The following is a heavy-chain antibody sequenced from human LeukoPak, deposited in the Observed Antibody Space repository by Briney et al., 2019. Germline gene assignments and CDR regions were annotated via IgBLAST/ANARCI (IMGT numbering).Heavy chain of an antibody. Sequence: GASVKVSCKVSGSTLTELSMHWVRQAPGKGLEWMGGFDPEDGETIYAQKFQGRVTMTEDTSTDTAYMELSSLRSEDTAVYYCATPSSSLNPFDIWGQGTMVTVSS. CDR2: FDPEDGET. J-gene: IGHJ3*02. CDR3: ATPSSSLNPFDI. CDR1: GSTLTELS. V-gene: IGHV1-24*01. D-gene: IGHD1-26*01.